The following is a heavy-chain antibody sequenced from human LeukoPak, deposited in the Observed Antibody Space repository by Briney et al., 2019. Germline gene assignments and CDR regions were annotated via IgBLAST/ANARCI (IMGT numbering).Heavy chain of an antibody. CDR3: ASSYYAGYSSSWYNWYFDL. CDR1: GYTFTSYD. V-gene: IGHV1-8*01. Sequence: ASVKVSCKASGYTFTSYDINWVRQATGQGLEWMGWMNPNSGNTGYAQKFQGRVTMTRNTSISTAYMELSSLRSEDPAVYYCASSYYAGYSSSWYNWYFDLWGRGTLVAVSS. J-gene: IGHJ2*01. D-gene: IGHD6-13*01. CDR2: MNPNSGNT.